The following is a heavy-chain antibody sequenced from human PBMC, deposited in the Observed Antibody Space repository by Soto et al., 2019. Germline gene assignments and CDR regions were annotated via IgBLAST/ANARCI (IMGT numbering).Heavy chain of an antibody. CDR2: INPNSVAT. V-gene: IGHV1-2*02. CDR1: GYTFTGYY. Sequence: QVQLVQSGAEVKKPGASVKVSCTASGYTFTGYYMHWVRQAPGQGLEWMGWINPNSVATKYAQKCQGMVTMTTDTSNSRVYMGRRRLRSDDKAVYSCARGGRGDMVTFGGVIGDAFDIWGQGTMVAVSS. CDR3: ARGGRGDMVTFGGVIGDAFDI. D-gene: IGHD3-16*02. J-gene: IGHJ3*02.